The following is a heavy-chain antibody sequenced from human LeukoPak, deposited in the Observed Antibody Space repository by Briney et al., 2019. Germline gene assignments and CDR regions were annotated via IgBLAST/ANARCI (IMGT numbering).Heavy chain of an antibody. CDR3: ARLSGYFYFYYYMDV. CDR2: INHSGST. V-gene: IGHV4-34*01. D-gene: IGHD5-12*01. CDR1: GGSFSGYY. J-gene: IGHJ6*03. Sequence: SETLSLTCAVYGGSFSGYYWSWIRQTPGKGLEWIGEINHSGSTNYNPSLKSRVTISVDTSKNQFSLKLSSVTAADTAVYFCARLSGYFYFYYYMDVWGKGTTVTISS.